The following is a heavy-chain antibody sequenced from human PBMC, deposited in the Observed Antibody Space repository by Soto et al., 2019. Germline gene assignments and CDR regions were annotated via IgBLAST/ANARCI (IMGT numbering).Heavy chain of an antibody. CDR3: ARGSFYDFWSGYYAY. J-gene: IGHJ4*02. D-gene: IGHD3-3*01. V-gene: IGHV3-33*01. Sequence: PGGSLRLSCAASGFTFSSYGMHWVRQAPGKGLEWVAVIWYDGSNKYYADSVKGRFTISRDNSKNTLYLQMNSLRAEDTAVYYCARGSFYDFWSGYYAYWGQGTLVTVSS. CDR2: IWYDGSNK. CDR1: GFTFSSYG.